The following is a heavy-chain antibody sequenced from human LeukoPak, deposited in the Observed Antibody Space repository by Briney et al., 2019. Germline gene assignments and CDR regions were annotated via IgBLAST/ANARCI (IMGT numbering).Heavy chain of an antibody. CDR1: GDSITSSY. D-gene: IGHD6-6*01. V-gene: IGHV4-59*08. J-gene: IGHJ4*02. CDR3: ARLYSSSFPLY. CDR2: IYYSGST. Sequence: SETLSLTCTVSGDSITSSYWSWIRQPPGKGLEWIGYIYYSGSTNYNPSLKSRVTISVDTSKNQFSLKLSSVTAADTAVYYCARLYSSSFPLYWGQGTLVTVSS.